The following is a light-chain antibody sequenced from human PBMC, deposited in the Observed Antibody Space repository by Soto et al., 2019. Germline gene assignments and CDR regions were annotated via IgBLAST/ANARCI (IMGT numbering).Light chain of an antibody. CDR3: SSYAGSNNYV. Sequence: QCVLTPPASPYGSPGRSVTISCPGTSSDVGGYNYVSWYQQHPGKAPKLMIYEVSKRPSGVPDRFSGSKSGNTASLTVSGLQAEDEADYYCSSYAGSNNYVFGTGTKVTVL. V-gene: IGLV2-8*01. CDR2: EVS. CDR1: SSDVGGYNY. J-gene: IGLJ1*01.